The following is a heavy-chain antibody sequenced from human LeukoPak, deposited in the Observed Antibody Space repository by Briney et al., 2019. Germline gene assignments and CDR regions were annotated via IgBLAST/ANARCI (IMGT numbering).Heavy chain of an antibody. J-gene: IGHJ3*02. V-gene: IGHV1-2*02. CDR1: GYTFTGYY. Sequence: ASVKVSCKASGYTFTGYYVHWVRQAPGQGLEWMGLINPNSGGTNYAEKFQGRVTMTRDTSISTAYMELSRLRSDDTAVYYCARDSSAFGESDAFDIWGQGTMVTVSS. CDR2: INPNSGGT. CDR3: ARDSSAFGESDAFDI. D-gene: IGHD3-10*01.